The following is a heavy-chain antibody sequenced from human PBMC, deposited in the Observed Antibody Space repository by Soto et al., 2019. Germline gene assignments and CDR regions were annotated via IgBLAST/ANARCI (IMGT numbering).Heavy chain of an antibody. CDR1: GGTFRNSA. V-gene: IGHV1-69*05. J-gene: IGHJ6*02. Sequence: QVQLEQSGAEVKKPGSSVKVSCKASGGTFRNSAISWVRQAPGQGLEWMGGIMPIFRTPDYAQKFQGRVTXTXHXXTSTAYMELSGLRSDDTAVYYWARDKDRLQLGGNYYYILDVWGQGTTVTVSS. CDR3: ARDKDRLQLGGNYYYILDV. CDR2: IMPIFRTP. D-gene: IGHD5-12*01.